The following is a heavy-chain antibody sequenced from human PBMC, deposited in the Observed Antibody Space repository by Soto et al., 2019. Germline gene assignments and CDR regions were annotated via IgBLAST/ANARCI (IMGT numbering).Heavy chain of an antibody. V-gene: IGHV1-69*01. Sequence: HVQLVQSGAEVKKPGSSVNVSCKASGGTFSSYAISWVRQAPGQGLEWRGGIIPIFGTANYAQKFQGRVTITADEYTSTAYMELSSLRSEDTAVYSCARALTIFGVVTSNNWFDPWGHVTLVTVSS. D-gene: IGHD3-3*01. J-gene: IGHJ5*02. CDR1: GGTFSSYA. CDR3: ARALTIFGVVTSNNWFDP. CDR2: IIPIFGTA.